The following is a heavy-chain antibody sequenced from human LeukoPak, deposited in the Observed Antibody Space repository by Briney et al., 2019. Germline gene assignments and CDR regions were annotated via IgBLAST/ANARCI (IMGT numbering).Heavy chain of an antibody. CDR3: AKVATYYYDSSGRLGVDYFDY. V-gene: IGHV3-30*18. J-gene: IGHJ4*02. D-gene: IGHD3-22*01. CDR2: ISYDGSNK. Sequence: GRSLRLSCAASGFTFSSYGMHWVRQAPGKGLEWVAVISYDGSNKYYADSVKGRFTISRDNSKNTLYLQMNSLRAEDTAVYYCAKVATYYYDSSGRLGVDYFDYWGQGTLVTVSS. CDR1: GFTFSSYG.